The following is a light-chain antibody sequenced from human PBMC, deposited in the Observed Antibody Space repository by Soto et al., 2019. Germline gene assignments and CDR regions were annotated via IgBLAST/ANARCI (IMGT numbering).Light chain of an antibody. Sequence: DIQMTQSPSSLSASVGDRVTITCRASQDIQNALGWYQQKPGKAPKRLIYAASSLQSGVPSRFSGSRSGTEFTLTISSLQPEDFETYYCLQHDSNVWTFGQGTQVDIX. J-gene: IGKJ1*01. V-gene: IGKV1-17*01. CDR2: AAS. CDR3: LQHDSNVWT. CDR1: QDIQNA.